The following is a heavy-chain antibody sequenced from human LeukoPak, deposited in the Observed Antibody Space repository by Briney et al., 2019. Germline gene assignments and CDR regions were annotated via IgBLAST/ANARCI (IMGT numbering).Heavy chain of an antibody. D-gene: IGHD7-27*01. J-gene: IGHJ4*02. CDR3: ARDRGELGEDQSAFDY. Sequence: DSVKGRFTISRDNSKNTLYLQINILRAEDTAVYYCARDRGELGEDQSAFDYWGQGTLVTVSS. V-gene: IGHV3-30*07.